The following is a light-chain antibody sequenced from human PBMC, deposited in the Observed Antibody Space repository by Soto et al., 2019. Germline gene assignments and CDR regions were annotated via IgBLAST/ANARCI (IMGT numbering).Light chain of an antibody. V-gene: IGKV3-11*01. Sequence: EIVLTQSPDTLSLSPGERATLSCRASASVSTYLAWYQQKPGQAPRLLMYDASNRVAGIPGRFSGSGSGTDFTLTISSLEPEDFAVYYCQQRSNWPLTFGGGTKVDIK. CDR3: QQRSNWPLT. CDR2: DAS. CDR1: ASVSTY. J-gene: IGKJ4*01.